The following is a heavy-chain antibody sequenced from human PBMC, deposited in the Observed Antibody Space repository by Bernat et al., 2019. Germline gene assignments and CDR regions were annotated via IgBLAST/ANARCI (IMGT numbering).Heavy chain of an antibody. J-gene: IGHJ4*02. Sequence: EVQLLESGGGLVQPGGSLRLSCAASGFTFSSYAMNWVRQAPGKGLDWVSAIRDTGGSTHYADSVKGRFTIPRDNSKNTLYLQMNSLSADDTALYYCAKMSLSAVPAGIDYWGRGTLVTVSS. D-gene: IGHD2-2*01. V-gene: IGHV3-23*01. CDR2: IRDTGGST. CDR3: AKMSLSAVPAGIDY. CDR1: GFTFSSYA.